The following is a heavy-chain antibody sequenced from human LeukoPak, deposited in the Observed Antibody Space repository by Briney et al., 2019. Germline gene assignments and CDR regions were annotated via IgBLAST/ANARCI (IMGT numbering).Heavy chain of an antibody. CDR2: INHSGST. CDR3: VVDTVMVTLFDY. Sequence: PSETLSLTCAVYGGSFSGYYWSWIRQPPGKGLEWIGEINHSGSTNYNPSLKSRVTISVDTSKNQFSLKLSSVTAADTAVYYCVVDTVMVTLFDYWGQGTLVTVSS. D-gene: IGHD5-18*01. J-gene: IGHJ4*02. CDR1: GGSFSGYY. V-gene: IGHV4-34*01.